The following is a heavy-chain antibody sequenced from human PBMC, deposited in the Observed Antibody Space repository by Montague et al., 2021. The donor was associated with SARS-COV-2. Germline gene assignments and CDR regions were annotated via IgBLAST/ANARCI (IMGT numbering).Heavy chain of an antibody. J-gene: IGHJ5*02. D-gene: IGHD3-22*01. V-gene: IGHV4-39*07. CDR2: IYYSGST. CDR1: GGSISSSAYY. CDR3: ARRPYYYDSSGQFDP. Sequence: SETLSLTCTISGGSISSSAYYWGWMRQRPGKGLDWIASIYYSGSTYFNPSLKSRVAISIDTSKNQFSLKLSSVTAADTAVYYCARRPYYYDSSGQFDPWGQGVLVTVSS.